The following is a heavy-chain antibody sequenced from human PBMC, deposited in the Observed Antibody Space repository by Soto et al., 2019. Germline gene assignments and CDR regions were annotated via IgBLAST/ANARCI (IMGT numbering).Heavy chain of an antibody. Sequence: QVHLVQSGGEVKKPGTSVKVSCKSSGYTFNSHGISWVRQAPGQGLEWMGWINTYSGKTNYAQKFQGRVTMTTTTPTNTTYLELRSLRSGDTAVYYCARGPGGATKPYYYYAMDVWGQGTPKTVSS. V-gene: IGHV1-18*04. CDR3: ARGPGGATKPYYYYAMDV. D-gene: IGHD1-26*01. CDR1: GYTFNSHG. J-gene: IGHJ6*01. CDR2: INTYSGKT.